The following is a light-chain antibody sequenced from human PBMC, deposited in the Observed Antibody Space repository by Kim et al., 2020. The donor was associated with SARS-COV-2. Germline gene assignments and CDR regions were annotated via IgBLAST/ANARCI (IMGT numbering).Light chain of an antibody. Sequence: SSELTQDPAVSVALGQTVRITCQGDSLRSYYASWYQQKPGQAPVLVIYGKNNRPSGIPDRFSGSSSGNTASLTITGAQAEDEADYYCNSRDSSGLWGVFGGGTQLTVL. CDR1: SLRSYY. V-gene: IGLV3-19*01. J-gene: IGLJ2*01. CDR2: GKN. CDR3: NSRDSSGLWGV.